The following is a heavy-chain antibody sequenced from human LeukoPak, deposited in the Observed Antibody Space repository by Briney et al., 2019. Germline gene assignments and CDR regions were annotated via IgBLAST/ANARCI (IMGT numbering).Heavy chain of an antibody. CDR1: GFIFNTYG. CDR3: ASLGSSGWYYFDY. J-gene: IGHJ4*02. V-gene: IGHV3-30*02. CDR2: IRYHGSER. Sequence: PGGSLRLSCAASGFIFNTYGMHWVRQAPGKGLEWVAFIRYHGSERNYADSVEGRFTISRDNSKNTLSLQMNSLRAEDTAVYYCASLGSSGWYYFDYWGQGTLVTVSS. D-gene: IGHD6-19*01.